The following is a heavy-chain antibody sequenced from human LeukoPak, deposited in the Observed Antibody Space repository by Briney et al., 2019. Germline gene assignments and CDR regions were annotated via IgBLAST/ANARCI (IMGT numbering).Heavy chain of an antibody. D-gene: IGHD3-9*01. V-gene: IGHV3-23*01. Sequence: PGGSLRLSCAASGFTFSSYAMSWVRQAPGKGLEWVSGISGSGGNTYYADSVKGRFTISRDNSKNTLYLQMNSLRAEDTAVYYCARKLRGTGYPDFWGQGTLLTVSS. J-gene: IGHJ4*02. CDR2: ISGSGGNT. CDR1: GFTFSSYA. CDR3: ARKLRGTGYPDF.